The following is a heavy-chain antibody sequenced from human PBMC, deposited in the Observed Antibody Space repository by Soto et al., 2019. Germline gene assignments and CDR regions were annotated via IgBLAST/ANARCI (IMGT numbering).Heavy chain of an antibody. CDR1: GFTFSSYS. Sequence: GGSLRLSCAASGFTFSSYSMNWVRQAPGKGLEWVSSISSSSSYIYYADSVKGRFTISRDNAKNSLYLQMNSLRAEDTAVYYCARGLNWNYVEYYYYGMGVWGQGTTVTVSS. CDR3: ARGLNWNYVEYYYYGMGV. V-gene: IGHV3-21*01. CDR2: ISSSSSYI. J-gene: IGHJ6*02. D-gene: IGHD1-7*01.